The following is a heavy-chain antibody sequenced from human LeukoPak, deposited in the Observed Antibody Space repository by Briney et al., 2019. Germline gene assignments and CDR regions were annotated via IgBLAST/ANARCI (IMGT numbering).Heavy chain of an antibody. CDR2: ITSTSNYI. CDR3: ARENYYYYYMDV. CDR1: GITFSTYT. V-gene: IGHV3-21*01. Sequence: GGSLRVSCAASGITFSTYTMNWVRQAPGQGLEWVSSITSTSNYIYYADSVKGRFTISRDNAKNSLYLQMNSLRAEDTAVYYCARENYYYYYMDVWGKGTTVTVSS. J-gene: IGHJ6*03.